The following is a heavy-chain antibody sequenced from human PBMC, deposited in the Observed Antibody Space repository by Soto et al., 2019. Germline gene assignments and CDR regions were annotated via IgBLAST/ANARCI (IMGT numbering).Heavy chain of an antibody. CDR1: GYTLTELS. CDR3: ARVITLPPPLVS. Sequence: ASVKVSCKVSGYTLTELSMHWVRQAPGKGLERMGGFDPEDGETIYAQKFQGRVTMTEDTSTDTAYMELSSLRSEDTAVYYCARVITLPPPLVSGGKGPLVTVSS. CDR2: FDPEDGET. D-gene: IGHD3-10*01. V-gene: IGHV1-24*01. J-gene: IGHJ4*02.